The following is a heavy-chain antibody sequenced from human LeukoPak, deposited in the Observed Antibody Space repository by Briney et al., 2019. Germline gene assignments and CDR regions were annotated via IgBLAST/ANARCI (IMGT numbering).Heavy chain of an antibody. CDR2: IHHSGRT. D-gene: IGHD3-3*01. CDR3: ARDHLANLASRLFDP. CDR1: GGSISSYY. V-gene: IGHV4-38-2*02. J-gene: IGHJ5*02. Sequence: SETLSLTCTVSGGSISSYYWSWIRQPPGKGLEWIGSIHHSGRTYYNPSLKSRVTISVDTSKNQFSLKLSSVTAADTAVYYCARDHLANLASRLFDPWGQGTLVTVSS.